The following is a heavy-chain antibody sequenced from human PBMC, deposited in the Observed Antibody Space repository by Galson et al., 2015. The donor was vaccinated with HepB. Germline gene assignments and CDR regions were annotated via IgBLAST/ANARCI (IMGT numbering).Heavy chain of an antibody. CDR2: IYWNDEI. CDR1: GFSLTTSAVG. V-gene: IGHV2-5*01. Sequence: PALVKPTQTLTLTCTFSGFSLTTSAVGVGWIRQPPGKALEWLALIYWNDEIRYRPSLKTRLAISKDTSKNQVVLTMTDMGPVDTATYYCAHIRGAGNSPLLDYWGLGALVTVSS. D-gene: IGHD3-10*01. CDR3: AHIRGAGNSPLLDY. J-gene: IGHJ4*02.